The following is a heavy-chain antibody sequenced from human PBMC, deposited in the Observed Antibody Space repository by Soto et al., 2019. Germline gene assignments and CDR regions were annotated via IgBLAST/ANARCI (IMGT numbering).Heavy chain of an antibody. CDR1: GYTFTDYY. D-gene: IGHD6-6*01. CDR3: ARGAARDF. Sequence: QVQLLQSGAEVKKPGASVKVSCTASGYTFTDYYLHWVRQAPGHGLEWMGWINPNSGGTNYAQKFQGGVTMARDTSVSAACMELRGLKSDDPAVYYCARGAARDFWGQGTLVTVSS. J-gene: IGHJ1*01. CDR2: INPNSGGT. V-gene: IGHV1-2*02.